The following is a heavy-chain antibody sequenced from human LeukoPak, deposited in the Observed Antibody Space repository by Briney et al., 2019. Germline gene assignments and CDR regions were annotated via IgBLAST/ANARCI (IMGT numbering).Heavy chain of an antibody. CDR1: GGTFSSYA. Sequence: ASVKVSCKASGGTFSSYAISWVRQAPGQGLEWMGWINPNSGGTNYAQKFQGRVIMTRDTSISTAYMELSRLRSDDTAVYYCARDSETKEGDWFDPWGQGTLVTVSS. D-gene: IGHD3-16*01. CDR2: INPNSGGT. V-gene: IGHV1-2*02. J-gene: IGHJ5*02. CDR3: ARDSETKEGDWFDP.